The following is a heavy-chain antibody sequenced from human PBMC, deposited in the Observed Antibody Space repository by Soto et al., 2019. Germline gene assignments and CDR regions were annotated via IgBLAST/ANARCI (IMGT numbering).Heavy chain of an antibody. CDR1: GGSISSGGYY. CDR3: ARGTVTTLVTLDY. D-gene: IGHD4-17*01. CDR2: IYYSGST. V-gene: IGHV4-31*03. J-gene: IGHJ4*02. Sequence: PSETLSLTCTVSGGSISSGGYYWSWIRQHPGKGLEWIGYIYYSGSTYYNPSLKSRVTISVDTSKNQFSLKLSSVTAADTAVYYCARGTVTTLVTLDYWGQGTLVTAPQ.